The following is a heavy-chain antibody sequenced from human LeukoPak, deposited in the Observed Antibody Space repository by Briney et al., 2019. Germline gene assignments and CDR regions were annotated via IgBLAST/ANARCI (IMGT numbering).Heavy chain of an antibody. J-gene: IGHJ4*02. CDR1: GYTFTSYY. D-gene: IGHD2/OR15-2a*01. CDR2: INPSGGST. CDR3: AKYGHSPYFDS. V-gene: IGHV1-46*01. Sequence: ASVKVSCKASGYTFTSYYIHWVRQAPGQGLEWMGIINPSGGSTSNAQKFQGRVTMTRDMSTSTVYMELSSLRSEDMAVYYCAKYGHSPYFDSWGQGTLVTVSS.